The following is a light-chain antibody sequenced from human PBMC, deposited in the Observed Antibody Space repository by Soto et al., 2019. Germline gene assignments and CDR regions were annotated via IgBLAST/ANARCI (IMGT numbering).Light chain of an antibody. CDR3: HQHGDSPWT. V-gene: IGKV1-5*03. CDR2: KAS. Sequence: DIQMTQSPSTLSASVGDRVTITCRASQSISIWLAWYQQKPGKAPKILIYKASSLESGVPSRFSGSGSGTEFTLTISRLEPEDFATYYCHQHGDSPWTFGQGTKVDI. J-gene: IGKJ1*01. CDR1: QSISIW.